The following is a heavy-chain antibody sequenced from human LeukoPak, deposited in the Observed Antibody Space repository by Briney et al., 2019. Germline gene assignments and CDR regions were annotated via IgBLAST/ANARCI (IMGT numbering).Heavy chain of an antibody. CDR2: ISPYNSNV. CDR1: GYTFTTFG. Sequence: ASVKVSCKTSGYTFTTFGISWVRQAPGQGLEWMAWISPYNSNVNFAQKFQGRLTMTTDISTNTVYTELRGLTSDDTAMYYCARDWDVLPAAVEAHLDYWGQGTLVTVSP. CDR3: ARDWDVLPAAVEAHLDY. V-gene: IGHV1-18*01. J-gene: IGHJ4*02. D-gene: IGHD2-2*01.